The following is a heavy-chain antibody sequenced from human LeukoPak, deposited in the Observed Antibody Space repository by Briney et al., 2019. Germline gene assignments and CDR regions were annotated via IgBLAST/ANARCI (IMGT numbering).Heavy chain of an antibody. CDR3: AKEWDYGGNSGMPCY. CDR2: INSGGYT. V-gene: IGHV3-23*01. D-gene: IGHD4-23*01. CDR1: GFSLYSHA. Sequence: GGSLRLSCTGSGFSLYSHAMSWVRQAPGKGLEWVTSINSGGYTDHADPVKGRFTISRDHSKNTLYLQMDSLRVEDTAVYYCAKEWDYGGNSGMPCYWGQGALVTVSS. J-gene: IGHJ4*02.